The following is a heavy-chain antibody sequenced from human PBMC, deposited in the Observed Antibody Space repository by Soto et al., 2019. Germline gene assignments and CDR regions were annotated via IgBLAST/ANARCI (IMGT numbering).Heavy chain of an antibody. V-gene: IGHV5-10-1*01. J-gene: IGHJ6*02. CDR1: GYSFGNYW. D-gene: IGHD3-3*01. Sequence: GESLKISRKGSGYSFGNYWITWLRQMTGKGLEWMGRIDPRDSSTDYSPSFQGHVTMSADKSINTAYLQWSGLKASDTAMYYCALPLHYNFWGRVVNYGMDVWGPGTTVTVSS. CDR2: IDPRDSST. CDR3: ALPLHYNFWGRVVNYGMDV.